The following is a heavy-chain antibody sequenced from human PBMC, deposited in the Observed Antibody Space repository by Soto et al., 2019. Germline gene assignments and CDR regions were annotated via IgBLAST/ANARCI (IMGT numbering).Heavy chain of an antibody. Sequence: ASVKVYFKASGYPFTTYYMHWVRQAPGQGLEWMGIISPDGGRTSYAQKFQGRVTMTRDTSASTVYMELSSLRSEDTAVYYCATRDPGHYWGQGTMVTVSS. CDR2: ISPDGGRT. J-gene: IGHJ4*02. V-gene: IGHV1-46*01. CDR3: ATRDPGHY. CDR1: GYPFTTYY.